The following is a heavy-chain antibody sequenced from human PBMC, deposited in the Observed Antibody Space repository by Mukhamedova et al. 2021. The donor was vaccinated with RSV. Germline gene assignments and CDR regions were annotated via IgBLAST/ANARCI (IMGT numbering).Heavy chain of an antibody. V-gene: IGHV3-33*01. J-gene: IGHJ4*02. D-gene: IGHD6-19*01. Sequence: GLEWVAVIWYDGSNKYYADSVKGRFTISRDNSKNTLYLQMNSLRAEDTAVYYCARVSGQWLGHFDYWGQGTLVTVSS. CDR2: IWYDGSNK. CDR3: ARVSGQWLGHFDY.